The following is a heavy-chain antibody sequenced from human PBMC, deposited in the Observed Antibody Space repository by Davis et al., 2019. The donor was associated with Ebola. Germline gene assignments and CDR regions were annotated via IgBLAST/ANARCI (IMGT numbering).Heavy chain of an antibody. CDR1: GYTFTSYG. CDR3: AREVSLLAAGTSYYYYYGMDV. J-gene: IGHJ6*02. D-gene: IGHD6-13*01. Sequence: ASVKVSCKASGYTFTSYGISWVRQAPGQGLEWMGWISAYNGNTNYAQKLQGRVTMTTDTSTSTVYMELSSLRSEDTAVYYCAREVSLLAAGTSYYYYYGMDVWGQGTTVTVSS. V-gene: IGHV1-18*01. CDR2: ISAYNGNT.